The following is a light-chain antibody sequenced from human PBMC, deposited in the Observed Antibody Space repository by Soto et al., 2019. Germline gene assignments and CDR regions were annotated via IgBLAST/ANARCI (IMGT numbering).Light chain of an antibody. CDR1: QRVSSTY. Sequence: EVVLTQSPDTLSLFPGERATLSCRASQRVSSTYFAWYRQKPGQPPSLLIYGASNRATGVPDRFSGSGSGTDFTLPISRLEPEDFAVYYCQQYGSSPPGFTFGPGTTVEIK. CDR3: QQYGSSPPGFT. CDR2: GAS. J-gene: IGKJ3*01. V-gene: IGKV3-20*01.